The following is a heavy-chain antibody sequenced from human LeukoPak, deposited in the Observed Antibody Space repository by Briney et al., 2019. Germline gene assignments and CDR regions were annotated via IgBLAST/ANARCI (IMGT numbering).Heavy chain of an antibody. Sequence: GGSLRLSCAASGFTFSSYWMHWVRHAPGKGLVWVSRINTDGSSTSYADSVKGRFTISRDNTQNSLYLQMNSLRAEDTAVYYCVRAKDYRGAFDIWGQGTMVTVSS. CDR3: VRAKDYRGAFDI. CDR2: INTDGSST. D-gene: IGHD4-11*01. CDR1: GFTFSSYW. V-gene: IGHV3-74*01. J-gene: IGHJ3*02.